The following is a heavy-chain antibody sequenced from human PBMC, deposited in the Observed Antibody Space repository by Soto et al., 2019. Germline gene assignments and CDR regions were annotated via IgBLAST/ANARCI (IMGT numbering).Heavy chain of an antibody. J-gene: IGHJ6*02. V-gene: IGHV1-69*01. CDR2: IIPIFGTA. CDR3: ARDRQQWLTPSREYYYGMDV. CDR1: GCTFSSYA. Sequence: QVQLVQSGAEVKKPGSSVKVSCKASGCTFSSYAISWVRQAPGQGLEWMGGIIPIFGTANYAQKFQGRVKITADESTSTAYMELSILRSEDTAVYYCARDRQQWLTPSREYYYGMDVWGQGTTVTVSS. D-gene: IGHD6-19*01.